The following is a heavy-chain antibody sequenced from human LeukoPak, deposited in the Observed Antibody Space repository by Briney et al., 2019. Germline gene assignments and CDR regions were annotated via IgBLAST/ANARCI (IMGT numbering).Heavy chain of an antibody. Sequence: SETLSLTCAVYGGSFSGYYWSWIRQPPGKGLEWIGEINHSGSTNYNPSLKSRVTISVDTSKNPFSLKLSSVTAADTAVYYCARALGYCSSTSCYIDYWGQGTLVTVSS. CDR3: ARALGYCSSTSCYIDY. D-gene: IGHD2-2*02. CDR1: GGSFSGYY. CDR2: INHSGST. V-gene: IGHV4-34*01. J-gene: IGHJ4*02.